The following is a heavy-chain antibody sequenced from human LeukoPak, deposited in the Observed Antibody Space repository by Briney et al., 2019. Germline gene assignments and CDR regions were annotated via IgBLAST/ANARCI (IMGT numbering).Heavy chain of an antibody. V-gene: IGHV1-46*01. CDR2: INPSGGST. J-gene: IGHJ4*02. CDR3: ARDDRTSYDSSGYYFDY. CDR1: GYTFTSYY. Sequence: ASVKVSCKASGYTFTSYYMHWVRQAPGQGLEWMGIINPSGGSTSYAQKFQGRVTMTRDTSTSTVYVELSSLRSEDTAVYYCARDDRTSYDSSGYYFDYWGQGTLVTVSS. D-gene: IGHD3-22*01.